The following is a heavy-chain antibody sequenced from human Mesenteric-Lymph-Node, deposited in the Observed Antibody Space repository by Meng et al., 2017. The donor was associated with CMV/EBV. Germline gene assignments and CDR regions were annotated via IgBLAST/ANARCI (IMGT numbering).Heavy chain of an antibody. Sequence: WSFSGYYWSRIRQPPGQGLEWIGKINHSGSTNYNTSLKSRVTISVDTSKNQFSLKLSSVTAADTAVHYCARGQGSVVAPALNWFDPWGQGTLVTVSS. CDR3: ARGQGSVVAPALNWFDP. J-gene: IGHJ5*02. D-gene: IGHD2-2*01. CDR1: WSFSGYY. V-gene: IGHV4-34*01. CDR2: INHSGST.